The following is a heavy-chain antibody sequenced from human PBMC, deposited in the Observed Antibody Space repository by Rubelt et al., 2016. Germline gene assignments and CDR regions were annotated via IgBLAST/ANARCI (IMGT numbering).Heavy chain of an antibody. J-gene: IGHJ4*02. V-gene: IGHV1-18*01. CDR1: GYTFTSYG. CDR2: ISAYNGNT. CDR3: ARDPLPVRGVIMTPTH. Sequence: QVQLVQSGAEVKKPGASVKVSCKASGYTFTSYGISWVRQAPGQGLEWMGWISAYNGNTNYAQKLQGRVTMTTDPSTRTAYMELRSLRSDDTAVYYCARDPLPVRGVIMTPTHWGQGTLVTVSS. D-gene: IGHD3-10*01.